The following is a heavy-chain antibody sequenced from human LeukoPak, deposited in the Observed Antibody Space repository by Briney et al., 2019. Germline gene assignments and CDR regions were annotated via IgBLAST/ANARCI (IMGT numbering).Heavy chain of an antibody. V-gene: IGHV4-59*01. D-gene: IGHD1-14*01. CDR3: AGMRITTPTVRTLDY. CDR2: IYYTGST. Sequence: SETLSLTCTVSGGSMSTYYWTCFRQPPGKGLEWIGFIYYTGSTNYNPSLKSRVTISVDTSKNQFSLKLSSVTAADTAVYYCAGMRITTPTVRTLDYWGQGTLVTVSS. J-gene: IGHJ4*02. CDR1: GGSMSTYY.